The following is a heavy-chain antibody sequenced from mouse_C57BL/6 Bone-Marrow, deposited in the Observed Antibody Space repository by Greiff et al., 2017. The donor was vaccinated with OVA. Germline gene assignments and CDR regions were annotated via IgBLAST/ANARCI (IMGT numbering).Heavy chain of an antibody. V-gene: IGHV3-6*01. CDR3: ARSLDY. Sequence: EVQLQQSGPGLVKPSQSLSLTCSVTGYSITSGYYWNWIRQFPGNKLEWMGYISYDGSNNYNPSLKNRISITRDTSKNQFFLKLNSVTTEDTATYYCARSLDYWGQGTTLTVSS. CDR2: ISYDGSN. CDR1: GYSITSGYY. J-gene: IGHJ2*01.